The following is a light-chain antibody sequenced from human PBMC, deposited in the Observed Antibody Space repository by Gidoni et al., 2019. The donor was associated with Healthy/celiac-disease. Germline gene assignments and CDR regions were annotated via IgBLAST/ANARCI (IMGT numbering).Light chain of an antibody. Sequence: IVWTQPPGTLSLSPGERATLSCRASQSVSSSYLAWYQQKPGQAPRLLIYGASSRATGVPDRFSGSGSGTDFTLTISRLEPEDFAMYYCQQYGSSPLTFGGGTKVEIK. CDR2: GAS. CDR3: QQYGSSPLT. J-gene: IGKJ4*01. V-gene: IGKV3-20*01. CDR1: QSVSSSY.